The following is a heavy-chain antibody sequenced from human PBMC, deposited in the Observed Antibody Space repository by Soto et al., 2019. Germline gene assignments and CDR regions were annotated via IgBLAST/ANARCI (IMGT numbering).Heavy chain of an antibody. CDR3: ARESVYTRAGYYYGMDV. Sequence: GGSLRLSCAASGFTFSSYGMHWVRQAPGKGLEWVAVIWYDGSNKYYADSVKGRFTISRDNSKNTLYLQMNSLRAEDTAVYYCARESVYTRAGYYYGMDVWGQGTTVTVSS. D-gene: IGHD2-8*01. J-gene: IGHJ6*02. CDR2: IWYDGSNK. V-gene: IGHV3-33*01. CDR1: GFTFSSYG.